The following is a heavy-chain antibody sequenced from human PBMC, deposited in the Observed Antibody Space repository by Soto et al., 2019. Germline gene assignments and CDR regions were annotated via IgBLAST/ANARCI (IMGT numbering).Heavy chain of an antibody. Sequence: SETLSLTCSVSGGSISSGDNYWGWIRQPPGKGLEGMGYILNSGRAHYTPSLRSRLAISVDTSRHQFSRKLSPVTAAATALYCCASATWLGEISFDYWGLGTLVTVSS. D-gene: IGHD3-10*01. V-gene: IGHV4-30-4*01. J-gene: IGHJ4*02. CDR2: ILNSGRA. CDR1: GGSISSGDNY. CDR3: ASATWLGEISFDY.